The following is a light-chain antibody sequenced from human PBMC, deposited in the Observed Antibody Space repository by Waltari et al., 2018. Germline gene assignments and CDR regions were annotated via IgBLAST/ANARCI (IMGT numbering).Light chain of an antibody. CDR2: DVS. J-gene: IGLJ2*01. V-gene: IGLV2-14*03. Sequence: PASVSGSPGQSITISCTGPSSDVGTYNYVSWYQQHPGKAPKLMIFDVSIRPSGVSNRFSGSKSGNTASLTISGLQAEDEADYYCSSYISSSTLELFGGGTSLTVL. CDR1: SSDVGTYNY. CDR3: SSYISSSTLEL.